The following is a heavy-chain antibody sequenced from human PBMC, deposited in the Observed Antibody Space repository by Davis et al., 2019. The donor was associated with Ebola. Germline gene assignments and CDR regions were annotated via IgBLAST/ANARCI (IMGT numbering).Heavy chain of an antibody. CDR3: ARYFDWLFLY. Sequence: PGGSLRLSCAASGFPFSTYWMSWVRQAPGKGLEWVANIKQDGSEKYYVDSVKGRFTISRDNAKSSLYLQMNSLRAEDTAVYYCARYFDWLFLYWGQGTLVTVSS. J-gene: IGHJ4*02. D-gene: IGHD3-9*01. V-gene: IGHV3-7*03. CDR1: GFPFSTYW. CDR2: IKQDGSEK.